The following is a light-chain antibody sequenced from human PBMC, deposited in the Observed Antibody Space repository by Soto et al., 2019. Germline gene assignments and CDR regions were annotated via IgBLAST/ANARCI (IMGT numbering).Light chain of an antibody. V-gene: IGKV3-11*01. Sequence: EVVLTQSPDTLSLPPGERATLSCRASQSISSYLAWYQQKPGQAPRLLIYDASSMATGIPARFSGSGSGTDFTLTISSRGPEDFAVYYCHQLTDWPPQWTFGQGTKVEIK. CDR3: HQLTDWPPQWT. CDR1: QSISSY. CDR2: DAS. J-gene: IGKJ1*01.